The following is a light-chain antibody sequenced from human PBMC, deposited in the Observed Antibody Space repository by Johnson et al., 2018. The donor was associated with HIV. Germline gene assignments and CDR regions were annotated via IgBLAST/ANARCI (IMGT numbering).Light chain of an antibody. J-gene: IGLJ1*01. CDR1: SSNIGNNY. V-gene: IGLV1-51*02. CDR2: ENN. Sequence: QSVLTQPPSVSAAPGQKVTISCSGSSSNIGNNYVSWYQPLPGTAPKLLIYENNKRPSGIPDRFSGSKSGTSATLGITGLQTGDEADYYCGTWDSSLSVPYVFGTGTKVTVL. CDR3: GTWDSSLSVPYV.